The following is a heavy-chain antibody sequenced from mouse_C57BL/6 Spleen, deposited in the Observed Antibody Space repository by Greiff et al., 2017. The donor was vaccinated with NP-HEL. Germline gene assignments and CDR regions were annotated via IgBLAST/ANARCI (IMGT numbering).Heavy chain of an antibody. CDR3: ARQDYYSNYYWYFDV. Sequence: DVKLVESGGDLVKPGGSLKLSCAASGFTFSSYGMSWVRQTPDKRLEWVATISSGGSYTYYPDSVKGRFTISRDNAKNTLYLQMSSLKSEDTAMYYCARQDYYSNYYWYFDVWGTGTTVTVSS. J-gene: IGHJ1*03. CDR1: GFTFSSYG. CDR2: ISSGGSYT. V-gene: IGHV5-6*02. D-gene: IGHD2-5*01.